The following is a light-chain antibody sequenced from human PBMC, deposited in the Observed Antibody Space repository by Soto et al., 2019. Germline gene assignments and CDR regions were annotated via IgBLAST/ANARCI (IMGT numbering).Light chain of an antibody. CDR3: SSYTSSNTWV. CDR1: SSDVGGYNY. CDR2: EVS. V-gene: IGLV2-14*01. J-gene: IGLJ3*02. Sequence: QSALTQPASVSGSPGQSITISCTGTSSDVGGYNYVSWYQQHPGKAPKVMIYEVSNRPSGVSNRFSASKSGHTASLTISGLQAEDEADYYCSSYTSSNTWVFGGGTKLTVL.